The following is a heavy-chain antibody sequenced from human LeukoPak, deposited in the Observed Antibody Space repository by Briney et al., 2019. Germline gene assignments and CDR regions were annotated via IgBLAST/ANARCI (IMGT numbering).Heavy chain of an antibody. CDR1: GFTFSSYA. J-gene: IGHJ4*02. D-gene: IGHD3-3*01. V-gene: IGHV3-23*01. CDR3: AGVRTGFEDY. CDR2: ISGSGGGT. Sequence: GGSLRLSCAASGFTFSSYAMSWVRQAPGKGLEWVSTISGSGGGTYYADSVKGRFTISRDNSRNTLYLQMNSLRAEDTALYYCAGVRTGFEDYWGQGTLVTVSS.